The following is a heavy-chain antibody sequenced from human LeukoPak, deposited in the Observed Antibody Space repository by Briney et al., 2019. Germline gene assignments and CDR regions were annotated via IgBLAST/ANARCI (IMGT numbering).Heavy chain of an antibody. Sequence: SATLSLPCAVYGGSFSGYYWSWIRQPPGKGLEWIGAINHSGSTNYNPSLKSRVTISADTSKNQFSLKLSSVTAADTAVYYCARDVNCGGDCYSAGFDYWGQGTLVTVSS. J-gene: IGHJ4*02. CDR1: GGSFSGYY. CDR3: ARDVNCGGDCYSAGFDY. CDR2: INHSGST. D-gene: IGHD2-21*02. V-gene: IGHV4-34*01.